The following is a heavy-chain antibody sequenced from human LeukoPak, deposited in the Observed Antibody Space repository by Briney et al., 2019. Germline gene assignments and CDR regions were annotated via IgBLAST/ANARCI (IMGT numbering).Heavy chain of an antibody. CDR2: IKQDGSEK. CDR1: GFTFSIYW. CDR3: ARDIVGATGFDY. J-gene: IGHJ4*02. Sequence: GGSLRLAFSASGFTFSIYWMSSVRQAPGKGLEWLANIKQDGSEKYYVDSVKGRFTISRDNAKNSLYLQLNSLRAEDTAVYYCARDIVGATGFDYWGQGTLVTVSS. V-gene: IGHV3-7*01. D-gene: IGHD1-26*01.